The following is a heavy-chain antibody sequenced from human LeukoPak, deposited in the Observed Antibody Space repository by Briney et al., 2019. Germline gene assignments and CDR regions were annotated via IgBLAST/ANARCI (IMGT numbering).Heavy chain of an antibody. V-gene: IGHV1-69*04. J-gene: IGHJ6*02. Sequence: ASAKVSCKASGGTFSSYAISWVRQAPGQGLEWMGRIIPILGIANYAQKFQGRVTITADKSTSTAYMELSSLRSEDTAVYYCARSGSIAAAGYYYYGMDVWGQGTTVTVSS. CDR1: GGTFSSYA. CDR3: ARSGSIAAAGYYYYGMDV. CDR2: IIPILGIA. D-gene: IGHD6-13*01.